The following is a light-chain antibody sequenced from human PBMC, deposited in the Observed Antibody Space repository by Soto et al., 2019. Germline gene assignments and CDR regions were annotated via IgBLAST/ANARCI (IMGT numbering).Light chain of an antibody. CDR2: EGS. CDR3: CAYVSSNTLL. CDR1: SSDVGGYDL. Sequence: QSALTQPASVSGSPGQSITISCTGTSSDVGGYDLVSWYQQHPGKAPKLIIYEGSKRPSGISNRFSGSKSGNTACLIISGLQGDDEGDYYCCAYVSSNTLLFGGGTKVTVL. J-gene: IGLJ3*02. V-gene: IGLV2-23*01.